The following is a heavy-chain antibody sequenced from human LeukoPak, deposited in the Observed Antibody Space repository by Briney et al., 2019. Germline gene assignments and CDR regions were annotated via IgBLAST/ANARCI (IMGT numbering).Heavy chain of an antibody. CDR3: AREVYGGNQDAFDI. J-gene: IGHJ3*02. Sequence: GGSLRLSCAASGFTFTNYWMSWVRQAPGKGLEWVASIKEGGSEKYYVDSVKGRFTISRDNAKNSLYLQMDSLRPEDTAVYYCAREVYGGNQDAFDIWGQGTMVSVSS. D-gene: IGHD4-23*01. CDR1: GFTFTNYW. V-gene: IGHV3-7*03. CDR2: IKEGGSEK.